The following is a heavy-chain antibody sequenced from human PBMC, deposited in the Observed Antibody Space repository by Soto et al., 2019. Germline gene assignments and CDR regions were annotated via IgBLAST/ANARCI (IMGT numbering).Heavy chain of an antibody. D-gene: IGHD3-9*01. J-gene: IGHJ4*02. V-gene: IGHV2-70*01. CDR1: GFSLNTSEMP. Sequence: GSGPTLVNPTQTLTLTCTFSGFSLNTSEMPLTWIRQPPGKALEWLALIDGDDHKNYSSSLKTRLSLSKDTSKNHVVLTMTNMDPVDTGTYFCAGLLKRGTSDWSQIDCWGQGTLVTVSS. CDR3: AGLLKRGTSDWSQIDC. CDR2: IDGDDHK.